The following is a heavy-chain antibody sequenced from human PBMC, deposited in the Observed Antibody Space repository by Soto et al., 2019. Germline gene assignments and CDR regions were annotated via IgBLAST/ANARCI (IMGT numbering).Heavy chain of an antibody. CDR2: IYYSGST. CDR3: ARGHYYYGMDV. CDR1: GGSISSYY. V-gene: IGHV4-59*01. Sequence: QVQLQESGPGLVKPSETLSLTCTVSGGSISSYYWSWIRQPPGKGLEWLGYIYYSGSTNYNPSLKSRVTISVDTSKNQFSLKLSSGTAADTAVYYCARGHYYYGMDVWGQGTTVTVSS. J-gene: IGHJ6*02.